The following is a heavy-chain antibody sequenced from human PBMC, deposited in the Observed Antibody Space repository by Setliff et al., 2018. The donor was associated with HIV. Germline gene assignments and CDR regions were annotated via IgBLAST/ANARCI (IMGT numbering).Heavy chain of an antibody. V-gene: IGHV3-7*01. CDR1: GFTVSYYG. D-gene: IGHD3-10*01. J-gene: IGHJ4*02. Sequence: GGSLRLSCAASGFTVSYYGMTWVRQAPGKGLEWVANIKKDGSQKYYVDSVKGRFTVSRDNAKNSVYLEMNSLRAEDTAVYYCAIIRVNGSPYWGQGTPVTVSS. CDR2: IKKDGSQK. CDR3: AIIRVNGSPY.